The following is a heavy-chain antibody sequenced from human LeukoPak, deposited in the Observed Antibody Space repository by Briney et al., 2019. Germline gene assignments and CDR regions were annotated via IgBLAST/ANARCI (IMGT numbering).Heavy chain of an antibody. Sequence: GGSLRLSCAASGFTFSSYPMSWVRQAPGKGLEWVSAISGSGGSTYYADSVKGRFTISRDNSKNTLYLQMNSLRAEDTAVYYCAKHTPFGELLPRFDYWGQGTLVTVSS. J-gene: IGHJ4*02. CDR1: GFTFSSYP. CDR2: ISGSGGST. V-gene: IGHV3-23*01. CDR3: AKHTPFGELLPRFDY. D-gene: IGHD3-10*01.